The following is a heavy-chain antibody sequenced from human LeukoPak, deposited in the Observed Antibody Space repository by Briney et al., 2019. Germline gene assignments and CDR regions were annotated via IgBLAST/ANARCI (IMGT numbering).Heavy chain of an antibody. CDR1: GGSLSSSNW. Sequence: SGTLSLTCAVSGGSLSSSNWWSWVRQPPGKGLEWIGEIYHSGSTNYNPSLKSRVTISVDKSKNQFSLKLSSVTAADTAVYYCARLGYYDSSGYNHHAFDIWGQGTMVTVSS. CDR2: IYHSGST. V-gene: IGHV4-4*02. J-gene: IGHJ3*02. CDR3: ARLGYYDSSGYNHHAFDI. D-gene: IGHD3-22*01.